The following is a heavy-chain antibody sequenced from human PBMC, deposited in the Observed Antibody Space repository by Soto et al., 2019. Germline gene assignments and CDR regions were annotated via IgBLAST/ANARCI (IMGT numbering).Heavy chain of an antibody. V-gene: IGHV3-30*18. D-gene: IGHD1-1*01. CDR2: ITYEGSNK. CDR1: GFIFANYG. Sequence: QAQLVESGGGVVQPGRSLRLSCAASGFIFANYGMHWVRQAPGKGLEWVALITYEGSNKYYADAVKGRFTISRDNAKNMLSLQMDSLRAEDTAVYYCAKARGANNWANYYGLDVWGQGTTVTVSS. J-gene: IGHJ6*02. CDR3: AKARGANNWANYYGLDV.